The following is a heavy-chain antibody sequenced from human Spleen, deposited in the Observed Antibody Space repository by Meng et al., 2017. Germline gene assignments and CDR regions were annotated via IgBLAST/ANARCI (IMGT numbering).Heavy chain of an antibody. V-gene: IGHV4-34*01. J-gene: IGHJ4*02. D-gene: IGHD4-11*01. CDR1: GGSINDYY. Sequence: QWPLQSGAAGLLKPSETLSLTCVVCGGSINDYYWSWSRQPRGKGLEWIGEINHSGSTNYNPSLESRATISVDTSQNNLSLKLSSVTAADSAVYYCARGPTTMAHDFDYWGQGTLVTVSS. CDR3: ARGPTTMAHDFDY. CDR2: INHSGST.